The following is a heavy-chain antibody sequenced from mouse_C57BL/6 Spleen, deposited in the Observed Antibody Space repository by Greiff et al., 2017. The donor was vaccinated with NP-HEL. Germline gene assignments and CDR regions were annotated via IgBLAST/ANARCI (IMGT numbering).Heavy chain of an antibody. Sequence: QVQLQQPGAELVRPGSSVKLSCKASGYTFTSYWMHWVKQRPIQGLEWIGNIDPSDSETHYNQKFKDKATLTVDKSSSTAYMQLSSLTSEDSAVDYWARWRDNAGYFDVWGTGTTVTVSS. CDR1: GYTFTSYW. CDR3: ARWRDNAGYFDV. D-gene: IGHD1-3*01. CDR2: IDPSDSET. J-gene: IGHJ1*03. V-gene: IGHV1-52*01.